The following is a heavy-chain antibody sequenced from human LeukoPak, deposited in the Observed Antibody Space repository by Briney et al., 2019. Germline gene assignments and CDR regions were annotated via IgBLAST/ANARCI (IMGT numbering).Heavy chain of an antibody. Sequence: SVKVSCKASGGTFSSYAISWVRQAPGQGLEWMGGIIPIFGTANYAQKFQGRVTITTDESTSTAYMELSSLRSEDTAVYYCARDRGHVGDRKYCSSTSCFVTPWFDPWGQGTLVTVSS. V-gene: IGHV1-69*05. CDR2: IIPIFGTA. CDR1: GGTFSSYA. D-gene: IGHD2-2*01. J-gene: IGHJ5*02. CDR3: ARDRGHVGDRKYCSSTSCFVTPWFDP.